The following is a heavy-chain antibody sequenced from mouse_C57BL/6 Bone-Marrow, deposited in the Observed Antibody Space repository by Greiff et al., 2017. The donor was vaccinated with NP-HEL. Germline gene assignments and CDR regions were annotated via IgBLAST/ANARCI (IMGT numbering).Heavy chain of an antibody. CDR1: GFTFTDYY. D-gene: IGHD2-14*01. V-gene: IGHV7-3*01. J-gene: IGHJ3*01. Sequence: EVQGVESGGGLVQPGGSLSLSCAASGFTFTDYYMSWVRQPPGKALEWLGFIRNKANGYTTEYSASVKGRFTISRAYSQSILYLQTNALRAEDSATYYCGRYGEYDGGFAYWGQGTLVTVSA. CDR3: GRYGEYDGGFAY. CDR2: IRNKANGYTT.